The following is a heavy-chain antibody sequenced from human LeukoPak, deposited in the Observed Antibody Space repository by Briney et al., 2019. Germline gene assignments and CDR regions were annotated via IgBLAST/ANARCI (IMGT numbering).Heavy chain of an antibody. D-gene: IGHD2/OR15-2a*01. Sequence: GVSLRLSCAASGFTFSTYSMNWVRQAPGKGLEWVSYISASSSTIYFADSVKGRFTISRDNAKNSLYLQMNSLRDEDTAVYYCARDRYFNFDYWGQGTLVTVSS. CDR3: ARDRYFNFDY. CDR2: ISASSSTI. J-gene: IGHJ4*02. CDR1: GFTFSTYS. V-gene: IGHV3-48*02.